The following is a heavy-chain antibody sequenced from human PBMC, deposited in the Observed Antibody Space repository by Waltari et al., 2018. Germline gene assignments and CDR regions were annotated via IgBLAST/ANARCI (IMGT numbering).Heavy chain of an antibody. V-gene: IGHV3-23*04. CDR1: GFPFSSYA. D-gene: IGHD6-19*01. J-gene: IGHJ4*02. CDR3: AKGETSGWYRCFDY. Sequence: EVQLVESGGDLVQPGGSLRLSCAASGFPFSSYAMSWVRQAPGKGMEGVASITGSGGTTYYAASVKGQFTISRDNSKNTLYLQMNSLRAEDTAVYYCAKGETSGWYRCFDYWGQGALVTVSS. CDR2: ITGSGGTT.